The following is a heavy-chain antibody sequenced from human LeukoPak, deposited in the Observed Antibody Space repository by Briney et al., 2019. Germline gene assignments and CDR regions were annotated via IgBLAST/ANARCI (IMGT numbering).Heavy chain of an antibody. J-gene: IGHJ4*02. Sequence: ASVKVSCKASGYTFTDYYMHWVRQAPGQGLEWMAMYNPNSGDTTFSQRFQDRVTMTRDTSVNTAFMELRRLTSDDTAVYYCARGGPRGNGFDYWGQGTLVSVSS. CDR3: ARGGPRGNGFDY. V-gene: IGHV1-2*02. CDR2: YNPNSGDT. D-gene: IGHD6-25*01. CDR1: GYTFTDYY.